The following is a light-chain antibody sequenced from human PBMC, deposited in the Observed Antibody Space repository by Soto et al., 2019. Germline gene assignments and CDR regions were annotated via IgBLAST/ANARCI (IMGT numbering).Light chain of an antibody. Sequence: QSVLTQPPSASGTPGQRVTISCSGSSSNIGTNYIYWYQHLPGVAPKLLIYTSDQRPSGVPDRFSGSKSGTSASLAISGLRSEDEAHYYCAAWDDSLSGPNWIFGGGTQLTVL. V-gene: IGLV1-47*01. CDR1: SSNIGTNY. CDR3: AAWDDSLSGPNWI. CDR2: TSD. J-gene: IGLJ3*02.